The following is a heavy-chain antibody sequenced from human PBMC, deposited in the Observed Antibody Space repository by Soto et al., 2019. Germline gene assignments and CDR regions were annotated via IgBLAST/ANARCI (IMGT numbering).Heavy chain of an antibody. V-gene: IGHV1-18*01. Sequence: QVQLVQSGAEVKKPGASVKVSCKTSGYTFTNYGISWGRQAPGQGLERMGWSSAYNGNTNYAQKFQGRVTMTTDTPTSTAYIELRSLRSDDTAVYYCTRATRDAFDIWGQGTMVTVSS. CDR1: GYTFTNYG. CDR2: SSAYNGNT. CDR3: TRATRDAFDI. J-gene: IGHJ3*02. D-gene: IGHD2-15*01.